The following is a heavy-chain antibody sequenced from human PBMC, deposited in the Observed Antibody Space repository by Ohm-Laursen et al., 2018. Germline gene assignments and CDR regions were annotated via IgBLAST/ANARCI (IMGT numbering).Heavy chain of an antibody. CDR2: IYYSGST. J-gene: IGHJ5*02. V-gene: IGHV4-59*01. CDR3: ARWDDLWSGWFDP. Sequence: TLSLTCAVSGGSISSYYWSWIRQPPGKGLEWIGYIYYSGSTNYNPSLKSRVTISVDTSKNQFSLKLSSVTAADTAVYYCARWDDLWSGWFDPWGQGTLVTVSS. CDR1: GGSISSYY. D-gene: IGHD3-3*01.